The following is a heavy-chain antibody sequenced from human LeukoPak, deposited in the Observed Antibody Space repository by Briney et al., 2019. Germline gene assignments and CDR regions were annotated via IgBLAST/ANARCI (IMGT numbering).Heavy chain of an antibody. D-gene: IGHD3-10*02. CDR3: AGRGDSPMIGDH. CDR2: LSNTGNI. CDR1: GFTFSSYG. Sequence: PGGSLRLSCAASGFTFSSYGMNWVRQAPGKGPEWLSYLSNTGNIHYAQSVKGRFTISRDNAKSSLYLQMDGLRAEDTAVYYCAGRGDSPMIGDHWGQGILVTVAS. V-gene: IGHV3-48*01. J-gene: IGHJ4*02.